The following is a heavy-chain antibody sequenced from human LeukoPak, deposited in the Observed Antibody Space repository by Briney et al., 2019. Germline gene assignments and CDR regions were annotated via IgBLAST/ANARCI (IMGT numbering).Heavy chain of an antibody. V-gene: IGHV1-69*04. J-gene: IGHJ6*02. CDR2: IIPILGIA. CDR1: GGTFSSYA. CDR3: ARADRGIVVVVAATGRYYYYGMDV. D-gene: IGHD2-15*01. Sequence: ASVKVSCKASGGTFSSYAISWERQAPGQGLEWMGRIIPILGIANYAQKFQGRVTITADKSTSTAYMELSSLRSEDTAVYYCARADRGIVVVVAATGRYYYYGMDVWGQGTTVTVSS.